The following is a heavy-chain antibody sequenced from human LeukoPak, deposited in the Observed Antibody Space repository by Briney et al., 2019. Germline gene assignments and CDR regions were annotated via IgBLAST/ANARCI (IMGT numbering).Heavy chain of an antibody. D-gene: IGHD3-22*01. CDR3: ARGGGSSGYYFAY. Sequence: SESLSLTCTVSGYSISSGYYWGWIRPPPGKGLEWIGSIHYRGSTNYNPSLKSRVTISVDTSKNQFSLKLSSVTAADTAVYYCARGGGSSGYYFAYWGQGTLVTVSS. CDR2: IHYRGST. V-gene: IGHV4-38-2*02. CDR1: GYSISSGYY. J-gene: IGHJ4*02.